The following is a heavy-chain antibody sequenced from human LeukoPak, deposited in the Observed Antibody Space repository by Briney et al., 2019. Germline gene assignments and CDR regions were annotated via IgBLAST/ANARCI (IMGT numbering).Heavy chain of an antibody. CDR2: IIPILGIA. CDR1: GGTFSSYA. CDR3: AKDFPHYDPSPYGMDV. V-gene: IGHV1-69*04. Sequence: GASVKVSCKASGGTFSSYAISWVRQAPGQGLEWMGRIIPILGIANHAQKFQGRVTITADKSTSTAYMELSSLRSEDTAVYYCAKDFPHYDPSPYGMDVWGQGTTVTVSS. J-gene: IGHJ6*02. D-gene: IGHD3-3*01.